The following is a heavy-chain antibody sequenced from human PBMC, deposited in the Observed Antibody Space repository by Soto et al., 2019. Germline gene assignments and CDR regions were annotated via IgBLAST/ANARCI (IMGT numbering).Heavy chain of an antibody. CDR1: GFSLRIIEVG. V-gene: IGHV2-5*02. CDR2: IYWDDDK. Sequence: QITLKESGPTLVKPTQTLTLTCTFSGFSLRIIEVGVGWFRQPPGKAVQWLALIYWDDDKRSSPSLKSRLTTTKDTSNNQVVLPMPNMDRVDTDTYYCIHSGADIVGAYWGQGILVTDSS. D-gene: IGHD2-15*01. J-gene: IGHJ4*02. CDR3: IHSGADIVGAY.